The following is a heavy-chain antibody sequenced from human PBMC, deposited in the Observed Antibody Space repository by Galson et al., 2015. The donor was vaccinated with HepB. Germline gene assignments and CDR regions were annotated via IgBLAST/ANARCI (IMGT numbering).Heavy chain of an antibody. CDR2: ISSSSSTI. V-gene: IGHV3-48*01. CDR3: ARDQYSGTIFGVANHDAFDI. Sequence: SLRLSCAASGFTFSSYSMNWVRQAPGKGLEWVSYISSSSSTIYYADSVKGRFTISRDNAKNSLYLQMNSLRAEDTAVYYCARDQYSGTIFGVANHDAFDIWGQGTMVTVSS. D-gene: IGHD3-3*01. J-gene: IGHJ3*02. CDR1: GFTFSSYS.